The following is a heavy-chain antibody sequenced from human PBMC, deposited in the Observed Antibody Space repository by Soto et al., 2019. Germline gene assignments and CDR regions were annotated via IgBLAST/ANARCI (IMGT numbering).Heavy chain of an antibody. CDR2: IIPVFGTT. CDR1: GASFVSYA. CDR3: AREPFGRFDP. D-gene: IGHD3-10*01. Sequence: GASVNVSFKSSGASFVSYAVSWVRQAPGQGLEWMGAIIPVFGTTNYTQKFQGRVTITADDSTTTAYMELSSLRSDDTAVYYCAREPFGRFDPWGQGTLVTVSS. V-gene: IGHV1-69*01. J-gene: IGHJ5*02.